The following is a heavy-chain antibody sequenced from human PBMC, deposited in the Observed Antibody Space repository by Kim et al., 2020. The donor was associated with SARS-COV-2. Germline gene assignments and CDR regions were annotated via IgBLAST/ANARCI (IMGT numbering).Heavy chain of an antibody. V-gene: IGHV3-21*01. CDR1: GFTFSSYS. J-gene: IGHJ6*02. Sequence: GGSLRLSCAASGFTFSSYSMNWVRQAPGKGLEWVSSISSSSSYIYYADSVKGRFTISRDNAKNSLYLQMNSLRAEDTAVYYCARREIVVVVAATRPEYYYYGMDVWGQGTTVTVSS. D-gene: IGHD2-15*01. CDR3: ARREIVVVVAATRPEYYYYGMDV. CDR2: ISSSSSYI.